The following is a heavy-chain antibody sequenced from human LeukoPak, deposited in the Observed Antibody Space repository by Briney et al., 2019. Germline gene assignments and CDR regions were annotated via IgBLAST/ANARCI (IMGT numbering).Heavy chain of an antibody. CDR1: GFTFSSYG. CDR2: ISYDGSNE. D-gene: IGHD6-13*01. CDR3: AKDKGPIAAAHYYYGMDV. V-gene: IGHV3-30*18. J-gene: IGHJ6*04. Sequence: GGSLRLSCAASGFTFSSYGMHWVRQAPGKGLEWVAVISYDGSNEYYADSVKGRFTISRDNSKNTLYLQMNSLGAEDTAVYYCAKDKGPIAAAHYYYGMDVWGKGTTVTVSS.